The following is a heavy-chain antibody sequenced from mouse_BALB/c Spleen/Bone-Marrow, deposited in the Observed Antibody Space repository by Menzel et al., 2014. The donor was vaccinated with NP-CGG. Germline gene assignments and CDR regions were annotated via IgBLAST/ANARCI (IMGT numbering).Heavy chain of an antibody. CDR2: INPSNDAP. V-gene: IGHV1S81*02. CDR3: TRSGYYGYGWYFDV. J-gene: IGHJ1*01. Sequence: VQLVESGAELVKPGASVKLSCRVSGYTFTNYFVYWVKQRPGQGLEWIGEINPSNDAPNFNKKFKSKATLTVDKSSSTAYMQLSSLTSEDSAVYYCTRSGYYGYGWYFDVWGAGTTVTVSS. CDR1: GYTFTNYF. D-gene: IGHD1-2*01.